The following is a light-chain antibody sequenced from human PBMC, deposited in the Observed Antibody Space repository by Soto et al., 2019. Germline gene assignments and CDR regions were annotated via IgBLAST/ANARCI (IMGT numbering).Light chain of an antibody. V-gene: IGLV2-23*01. Sequence: QSALTQPASVSGSPGQSITISCTGTSSDVGNYNLVSWYQHHPGKSPHLMIYEDSKRPSRVSNRFSGSKSGNTASLTISGLQPEEEADYYCCSYAGSFTWVFGGGTKLTVL. CDR3: CSYAGSFTWV. CDR1: SSDVGNYNL. J-gene: IGLJ3*02. CDR2: EDS.